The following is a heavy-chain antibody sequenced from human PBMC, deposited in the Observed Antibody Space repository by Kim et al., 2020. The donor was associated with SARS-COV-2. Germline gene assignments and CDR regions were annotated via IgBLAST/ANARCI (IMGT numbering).Heavy chain of an antibody. J-gene: IGHJ6*03. D-gene: IGHD6-6*01. CDR1: GFTFSSYG. V-gene: IGHV3-33*01. CDR2: IWYDGSNK. Sequence: GGSLRLSCAASGFTFSSYGMHWVRQAPGKGLEWVAVIWYDGSNKYYADSVKGRFTISRDNSKNTLYLQMNSLRAEDTAVYYCARDGIAAITRNYYYYYMDVWGKGTTVTVSS. CDR3: ARDGIAAITRNYYYYYMDV.